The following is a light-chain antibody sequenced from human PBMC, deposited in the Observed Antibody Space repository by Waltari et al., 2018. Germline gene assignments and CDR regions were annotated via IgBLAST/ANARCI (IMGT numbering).Light chain of an antibody. J-gene: IGLJ3*02. CDR3: AAWDDSLNGGV. CDR2: SNN. Sequence: QSVLTQPPSASGTPGQTVTISCSGRSSNIGSDTVTWYQQLPGTAPKLLIYSNNQRPSGGPDRCSGSKSGTSASLAISGLQSEDEADYYCAAWDDSLNGGVFGGGTKLTVL. CDR1: SSNIGSDT. V-gene: IGLV1-44*01.